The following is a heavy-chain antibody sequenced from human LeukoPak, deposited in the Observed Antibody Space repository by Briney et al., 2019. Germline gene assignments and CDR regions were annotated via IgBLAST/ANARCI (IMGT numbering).Heavy chain of an antibody. CDR1: GYTFTSYA. CDR3: ARPPRSYYDSSGYPLYYFDY. CDR2: INTNTGNP. V-gene: IGHV7-4-1*02. D-gene: IGHD3-22*01. Sequence: ASVKVSCKASGYTFTSYAMNWVRQAPGQGLEWMGWINTNTGNPTYAQGFTGRFVFSLDTSVSTAYLQISSLKAEDTAVYYCARPPRSYYDSSGYPLYYFDYWGQGTLVTVSS. J-gene: IGHJ4*02.